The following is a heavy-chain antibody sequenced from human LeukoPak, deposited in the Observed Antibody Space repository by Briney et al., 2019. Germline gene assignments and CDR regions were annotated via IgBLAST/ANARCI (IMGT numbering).Heavy chain of an antibody. V-gene: IGHV1-18*01. J-gene: IGHJ4*02. D-gene: IGHD5-24*01. CDR1: GYTFSIYG. CDR3: ARESGLQTY. Sequence: GASVKVSCKASGYTFSIYGFSWVRQAPGQGLEWMGWISVYNGNTNYAQKFQGRVTMTRDTSISTAYMELSRLRSDDTAVYYCARESGLQTYWGQGTLVTVSS. CDR2: ISVYNGNT.